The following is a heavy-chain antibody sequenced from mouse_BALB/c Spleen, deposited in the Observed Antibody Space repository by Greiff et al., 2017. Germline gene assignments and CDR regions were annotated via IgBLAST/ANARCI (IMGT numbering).Heavy chain of an antibody. CDR3: TVYDGYPYYTMDY. CDR1: GYTFTSYW. V-gene: IGHV1-5*01. Sequence: EVQLQQSGTVLARPGASVKMSCKASGYTFTSYWMHWVKQRPGQGLEWIGAIYPGNSDTSYNQKFKGKAKLTAVTSTSTAYMELSSLTNEDSAVYYGTVYDGYPYYTMDYWGQGTSVTVSS. J-gene: IGHJ4*01. CDR2: IYPGNSDT. D-gene: IGHD2-3*01.